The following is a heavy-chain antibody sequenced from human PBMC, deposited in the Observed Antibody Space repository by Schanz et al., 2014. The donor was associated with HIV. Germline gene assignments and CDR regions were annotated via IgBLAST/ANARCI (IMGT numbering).Heavy chain of an antibody. Sequence: VQLVESGGGLIQPGGSLRLSCVFSGFTVSNNHLSWVRQAPGKGLEWVSIIYSAGTTYYTDSVKGRFTISRDNAKNSLYLNMYSLRAEDTAVYFCAKSNGGDTAVVQYYFDYWGQGTLVSVSS. CDR3: AKSNGGDTAVVQYYFDY. CDR1: GFTVSNNH. D-gene: IGHD5-18*01. CDR2: IYSAGTT. V-gene: IGHV3-53*01. J-gene: IGHJ4*02.